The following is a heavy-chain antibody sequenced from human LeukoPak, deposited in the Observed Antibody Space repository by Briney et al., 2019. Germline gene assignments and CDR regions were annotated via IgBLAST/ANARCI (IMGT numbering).Heavy chain of an antibody. J-gene: IGHJ4*02. CDR1: GYTFTGYY. V-gene: IGHV1-46*01. D-gene: IGHD3-9*01. Sequence: ASVKVSCKASGYTFTGYYMHWVRQAPGQRPEWMGVISPSGGSTTYAQKFQGRVTLTRDMSTSTDYLELSSLRSEDTAVYYCARDLLGSHTSYSSGAWDCWGQGTLVTVSS. CDR2: ISPSGGST. CDR3: ARDLLGSHTSYSSGAWDC.